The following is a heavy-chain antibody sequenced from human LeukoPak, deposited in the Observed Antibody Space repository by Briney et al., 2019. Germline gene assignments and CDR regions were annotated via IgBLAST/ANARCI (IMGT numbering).Heavy chain of an antibody. D-gene: IGHD2-15*01. J-gene: IGHJ4*02. CDR1: GYTFTSYD. CDR3: AKDLNSGSYCSGGSCYSFFDY. CDR2: MNPNSGNT. V-gene: IGHV1-8*01. Sequence: ASVKVSCKASGYTFTSYDINWVRQATGQGLEWMGWMNPNSGNTGYAQNFQGRVTMTRNTSISTAYMELSSLRAEDTAVYYCAKDLNSGSYCSGGSCYSFFDYWGQGTLVTVSS.